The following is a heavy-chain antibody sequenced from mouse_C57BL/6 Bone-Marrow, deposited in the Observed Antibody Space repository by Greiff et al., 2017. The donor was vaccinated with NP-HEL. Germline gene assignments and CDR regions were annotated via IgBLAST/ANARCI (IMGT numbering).Heavy chain of an antibody. CDR2: IDPSDSYT. CDR3: ARSGALDY. Sequence: QVHLKQSGAELVRPGTSVKLSCKASGYTFTSYWMHWVKQRPGQGLEWIGVIDPSDSYTNYNQKFKGKATLTVDTSSSTAYMQLSSLTSEDSAVYYCARSGALDYWGQGTTLTVSS. J-gene: IGHJ2*01. V-gene: IGHV1-59*01. CDR1: GYTFTSYW. D-gene: IGHD3-1*01.